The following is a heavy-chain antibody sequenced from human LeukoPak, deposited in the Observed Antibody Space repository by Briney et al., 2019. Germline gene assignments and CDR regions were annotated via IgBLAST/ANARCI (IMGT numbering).Heavy chain of an antibody. Sequence: LTGGSLRLSCAASGFTVSSNYMSWVRQAPGKGLEWVSVIYSGGSTYYADSVKGRFTISRDNSKNTLYLQMNSLRAEDTAVYYCARASGGHAFDIWGQGTMVTVSS. D-gene: IGHD6-25*01. CDR1: GFTVSSNY. V-gene: IGHV3-53*01. J-gene: IGHJ3*02. CDR3: ARASGGHAFDI. CDR2: IYSGGST.